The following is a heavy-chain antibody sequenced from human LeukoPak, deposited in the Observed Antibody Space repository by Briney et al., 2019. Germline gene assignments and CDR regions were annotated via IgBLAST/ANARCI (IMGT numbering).Heavy chain of an antibody. CDR3: ARAGYSMDTEYFQH. CDR1: GFTFSSYW. Sequence: GGSLRLSCAASGFTFSSYWMHWVRQAPGKGLVWVSRINPDGSTTNYADSVKGRFTISRDNAKSSLYLQMNSLRAEDTAVYYCARAGYSMDTEYFQHWGQGTLVTVSS. CDR2: INPDGSTT. D-gene: IGHD5-18*01. V-gene: IGHV3-74*01. J-gene: IGHJ1*01.